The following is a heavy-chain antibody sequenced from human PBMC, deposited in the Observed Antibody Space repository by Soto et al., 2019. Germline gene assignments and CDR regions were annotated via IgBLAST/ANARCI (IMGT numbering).Heavy chain of an antibody. CDR3: VHPRSTVQIPPT. Sequence: GSLRLSCAASGFTFISYSINCFRQSPGKGLEYVSGISSNGDSTYYADSVKGRFTISRDNSKNTLYLQMSSLRAVDTAVYYCVHPRSTVQIPPTWGQGTLVTVSS. J-gene: IGHJ5*02. CDR1: GFTFISYS. D-gene: IGHD4-17*01. V-gene: IGHV3-64D*06. CDR2: ISSNGDST.